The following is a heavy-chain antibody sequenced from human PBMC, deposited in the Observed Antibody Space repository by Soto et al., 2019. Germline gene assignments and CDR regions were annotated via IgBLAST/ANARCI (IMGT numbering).Heavy chain of an antibody. V-gene: IGHV3-7*03. CDR1: GFTFSSYW. CDR2: IKQDGSEK. D-gene: IGHD2-2*01. Sequence: EVQLVESGGGLVQPGGSLRLSCAASGFTFSSYWMSWVRQAPGKGLEWVANIKQDGSEKYYVDSVKGRFTISRDNAKNSLYLQMNSLRAEDTAVYYCAREEGYCSSTSCSRYYYYGMDVWGQGTTVTVSS. CDR3: AREEGYCSSTSCSRYYYYGMDV. J-gene: IGHJ6*02.